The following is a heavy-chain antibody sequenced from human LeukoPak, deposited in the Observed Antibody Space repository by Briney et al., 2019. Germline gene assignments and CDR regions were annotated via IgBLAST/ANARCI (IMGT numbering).Heavy chain of an antibody. J-gene: IGHJ6*03. CDR1: GFTFSSYG. CDR3: AKEHKGYYMDV. CDR2: IWYDGSNK. V-gene: IGHV3-33*06. Sequence: AGRSLRLSCAASGFTFSSYGMHWVRQAPGKGLEWVAVIWYDGSNKYYADSVKGRFTISRDNSKNTLYLQMNSLRAEDTAVYYCAKEHKGYYMDVWGKGTTVTVSS.